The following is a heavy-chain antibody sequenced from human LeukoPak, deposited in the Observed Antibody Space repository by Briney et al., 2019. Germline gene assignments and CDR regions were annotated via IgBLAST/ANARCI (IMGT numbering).Heavy chain of an antibody. CDR1: GGSISSSSYY. CDR2: IYYSGST. V-gene: IGHV4-39*07. J-gene: IGHJ4*02. D-gene: IGHD3-10*01. Sequence: SETLSLTCTVSGGSISSSSYYWGWIRQPPGKGLEWIGSIYYSGSTYYNPSLKSRVTISVDTSKNQFSLKLSSVTAADTAVYYCASYGSGRVFDYWGQGTLVTVSS. CDR3: ASYGSGRVFDY.